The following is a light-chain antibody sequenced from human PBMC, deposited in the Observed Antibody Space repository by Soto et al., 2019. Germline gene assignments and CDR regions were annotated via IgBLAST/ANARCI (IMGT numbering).Light chain of an antibody. V-gene: IGLV3-1*01. CDR2: QDS. Sequence: SYELTQPPSVSVSPGQTASITCSGDKLGDKYACWYQQKPGQSPVLVIYQDSKRPSGIPERFSGSNSGNTATLTISGTRAMDEADYYCQAWDSCTAVFGGGTQLTVL. CDR1: KLGDKY. CDR3: QAWDSCTAV. J-gene: IGLJ7*01.